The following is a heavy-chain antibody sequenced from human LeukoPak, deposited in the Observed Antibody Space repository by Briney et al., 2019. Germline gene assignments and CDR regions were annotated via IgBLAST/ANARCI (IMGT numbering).Heavy chain of an antibody. Sequence: GESLRLSCAASGFTFSSYAMSWVRQAPGKGLEWVSAISGSGGTTYYADSVKGRFTISRDNSKNTLYLQMNSLRAEDTAVYYCAKDLDTRSWYSGGFEYWGQGTLVTVSS. CDR3: AKDLDTRSWYSGGFEY. CDR2: ISGSGGTT. CDR1: GFTFSSYA. V-gene: IGHV3-23*01. D-gene: IGHD6-13*01. J-gene: IGHJ4*02.